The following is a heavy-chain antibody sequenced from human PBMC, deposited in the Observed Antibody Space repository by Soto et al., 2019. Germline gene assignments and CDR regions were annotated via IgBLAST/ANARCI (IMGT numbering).Heavy chain of an antibody. CDR1: GGTFSSYA. V-gene: IGHV1-69*13. Sequence: SVKVSCKASGGTFSSYAISWVRQAHGQGLEWMGGIIPIFGTANYAQKFQGRVTITADESTSTAYMELSSMRSEDTAVYYCASNEQDKSGFGEFFFDYRGQGTLVTVSS. CDR3: ASNEQDKSGFGEFFFDY. D-gene: IGHD3-10*01. J-gene: IGHJ4*02. CDR2: IIPIFGTA.